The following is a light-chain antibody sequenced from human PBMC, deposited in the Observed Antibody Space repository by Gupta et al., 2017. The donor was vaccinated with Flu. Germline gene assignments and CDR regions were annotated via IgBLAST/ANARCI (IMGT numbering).Light chain of an antibody. CDR3: AAWDDSLSGLYV. CDR2: KNN. V-gene: IGLV1-47*01. CDR1: SSNIGCNY. J-gene: IGLJ1*01. Sequence: QSVLTQPPSASGTPGQRVTISCSGSSSNIGCNYVHWYQQLPGTAPKPLIYKNNQRPSGVPDRFSGSKSGTSASLAISGLRSEDEADYYCAAWDDSLSGLYVFGTGTKVTVL.